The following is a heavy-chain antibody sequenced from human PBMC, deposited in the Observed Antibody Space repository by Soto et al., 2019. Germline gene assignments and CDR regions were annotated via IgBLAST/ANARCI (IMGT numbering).Heavy chain of an antibody. D-gene: IGHD2-2*01. CDR1: GFTCSSDA. J-gene: IGHJ4*02. V-gene: IGHV3-30-3*01. CDR2: ISYDGSKK. Sequence: QVQLGESGGGVVQPGRSLRLSCAASGFTCSSDAMHWGRQALGKGLEWVAVISYDGSKKYYADSVKGRFTISRDNSKNTLYLQMNSLRAVDTAVYYCAGAYAAIAPGDYWGQGTLVTVSS. CDR3: AGAYAAIAPGDY.